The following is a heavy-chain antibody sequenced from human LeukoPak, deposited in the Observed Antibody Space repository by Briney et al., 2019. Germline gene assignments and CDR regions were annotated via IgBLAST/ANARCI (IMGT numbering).Heavy chain of an antibody. J-gene: IGHJ3*02. CDR3: ARAGGVVAATGDAFDI. V-gene: IGHV3-23*01. CDR1: GFTFSSYA. CDR2: ISGSGGST. Sequence: GGSLRLSCAASGFTFSSYAMSWVRQAPGKGLEWVSAISGSGGSTYYADSVKGRFTISRDNSKNTLYLQMNSLRAEDTAVCYCARAGGVVAATGDAFDIWGQGTMVTVSS. D-gene: IGHD2-15*01.